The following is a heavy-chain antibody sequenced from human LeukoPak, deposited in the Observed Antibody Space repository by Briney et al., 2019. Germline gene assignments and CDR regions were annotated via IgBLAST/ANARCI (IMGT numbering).Heavy chain of an antibody. V-gene: IGHV3-23*01. J-gene: IGHJ4*02. Sequence: PGGTLRLSCAASGFTFSSYGMSWVRQAPGKGLEWVSAISGSGGSTYYADSVKGRFTISRDNSKNTLYLQMNSLRAEDTAVYYCAKDLGRYSSGWYAGYWGQGTLVTVSS. CDR1: GFTFSSYG. D-gene: IGHD6-19*01. CDR2: ISGSGGST. CDR3: AKDLGRYSSGWYAGY.